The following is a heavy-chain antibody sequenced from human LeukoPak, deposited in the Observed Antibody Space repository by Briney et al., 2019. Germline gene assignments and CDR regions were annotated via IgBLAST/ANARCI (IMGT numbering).Heavy chain of an antibody. Sequence: GASVKVSCKALVYTFTGYYMHWVRQAPGQGLEWMGWINPNSGGTNYAQKFQGRVTMTRDTSITTAFLELSRLRPDDTAVYYCTRGRDGYNLPNAHDVIAIWGQGTMVTVSS. J-gene: IGHJ3*02. CDR2: INPNSGGT. CDR1: VYTFTGYY. D-gene: IGHD5-24*01. V-gene: IGHV1-2*02. CDR3: TRGRDGYNLPNAHDVIAI.